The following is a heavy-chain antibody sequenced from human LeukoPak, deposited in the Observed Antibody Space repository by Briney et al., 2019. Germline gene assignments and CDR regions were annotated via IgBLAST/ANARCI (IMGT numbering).Heavy chain of an antibody. CDR1: GYTFTSYD. J-gene: IGHJ5*01. Sequence: ASVKISCKASGYTFTSYDINWVRQATGQGLQWMGCMNPSSGNTGYAQKFQGRVTMTRNTSISTAYMELSSLRSEDTAPSYSARATPSTSYDFWSAHSFHTLGHGTRVTVSS. CDR3: ARATPSTSYDFWSAHSFHT. D-gene: IGHD3-3*01. CDR2: MNPSSGNT. V-gene: IGHV1-8*01.